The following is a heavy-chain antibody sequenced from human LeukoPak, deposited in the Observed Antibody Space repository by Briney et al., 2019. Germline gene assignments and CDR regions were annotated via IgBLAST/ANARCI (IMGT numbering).Heavy chain of an antibody. CDR3: ARAYCGGDCYLYFDL. J-gene: IGHJ2*01. Sequence: SGTLSLTCAVSGGSISSSNWWSWVRQPPGKGLEWIGEIYHSGSTNYNPSLKSRVTISVDKSKNQSSLKLSSVTAADTAVYYCARAYCGGDCYLYFDLWGRGTLVTVSS. CDR1: GGSISSSNW. V-gene: IGHV4-4*02. D-gene: IGHD2-21*02. CDR2: IYHSGST.